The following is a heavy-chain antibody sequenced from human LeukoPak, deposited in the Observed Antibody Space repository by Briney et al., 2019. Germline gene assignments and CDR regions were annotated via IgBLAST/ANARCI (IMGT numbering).Heavy chain of an antibody. CDR1: GFTFSSYA. CDR2: ISGSGGSA. V-gene: IGHV3-23*01. CDR3: AKDPQTYCTNGVCYGGSY. J-gene: IGHJ4*02. Sequence: PGGSLRLSCAASGFTFSSYAMSWVRQAPGKGLEWVSAISGSGGSAYYADSVKGRFTISRDNSKNTLYLQMNSLRAEDTAVYYCAKDPQTYCTNGVCYGGSYWGQGTLVTVSS. D-gene: IGHD2-8*01.